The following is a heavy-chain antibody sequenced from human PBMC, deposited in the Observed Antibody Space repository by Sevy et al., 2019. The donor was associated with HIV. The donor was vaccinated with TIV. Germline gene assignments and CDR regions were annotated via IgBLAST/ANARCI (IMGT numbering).Heavy chain of an antibody. V-gene: IGHV3-33*01. CDR1: GFSFSSYG. CDR2: IWFDGSNS. CDR3: ARDHEFYDYGDYGPTFFPDY. J-gene: IGHJ4*02. Sequence: GGSLRLSCAASGFSFSSYGMHWVRQAPGKGLEWVAVIWFDGSNSYYADSVKGRFTISRDTSKNTVYLQMKSLRAEDTAVYYCARDHEFYDYGDYGPTFFPDYWGQGNLVTVSS. D-gene: IGHD4-17*01.